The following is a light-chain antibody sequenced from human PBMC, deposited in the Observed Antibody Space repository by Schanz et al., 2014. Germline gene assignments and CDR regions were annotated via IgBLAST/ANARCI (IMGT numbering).Light chain of an antibody. CDR3: QQYDNLPLT. Sequence: DIQMTQSPSSLSASVGDRVIITCQASQDINNYLNWYQQKPGKAPKLLIYGASNLETGVPSRFSGSGSGTDFTFTISSLHPEDVATYYCQQYDNLPLTFGGGTKVEIK. CDR1: QDINNY. J-gene: IGKJ4*01. V-gene: IGKV1-33*01. CDR2: GAS.